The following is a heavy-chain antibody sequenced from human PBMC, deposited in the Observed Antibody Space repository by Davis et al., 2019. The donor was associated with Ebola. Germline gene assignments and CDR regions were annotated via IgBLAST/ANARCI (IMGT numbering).Heavy chain of an antibody. CDR2: ISSDSDYI. D-gene: IGHD3-16*01. V-gene: IGHV3-21*01. J-gene: IGHJ6*02. CDR3: ARDRPLDFFFGDYYGMDV. Sequence: GESLKISCAASGFTFSTYSTSWVRQAPGKALEWVSSISSDSDYIYYADSAKGRFTISRDNAKNSLFLQMNSLRAEDTAVYYCARDRPLDFFFGDYYGMDVWGQGTTVTVSS. CDR1: GFTFSTYS.